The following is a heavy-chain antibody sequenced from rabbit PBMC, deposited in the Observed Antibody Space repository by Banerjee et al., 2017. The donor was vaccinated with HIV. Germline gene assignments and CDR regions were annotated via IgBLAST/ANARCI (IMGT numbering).Heavy chain of an antibody. D-gene: IGHD2-1*01. Sequence: QSLEESGGGLVKPEGSLTLTCKASGFDFSSSYYMCWVRQAPGKGLEWIACIYTGDGSTYYASWAKGRFTISKTSSTTVTLQMTSLTAADTATYFCSRGPNNGDMYFNLWGPGTLVTVS. CDR1: GFDFSSSYY. J-gene: IGHJ4*01. V-gene: IGHV1S40*01. CDR3: SRGPNNGDMYFNL. CDR2: IYTGDGST.